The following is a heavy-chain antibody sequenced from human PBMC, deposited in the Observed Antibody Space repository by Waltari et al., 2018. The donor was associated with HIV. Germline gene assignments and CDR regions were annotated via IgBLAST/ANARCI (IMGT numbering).Heavy chain of an antibody. Sequence: QVQLQESGPGQVKPSQTLSLTCAVSGGSISSGGYYWNWIRQPPGKGLEWIGYTYYSGSTSYNPSLKSRLTISVDTSKNQFSLKLSSVTAADTAVYYRASSDFPGYFESWGQGTLVIVSS. J-gene: IGHJ4*02. CDR3: ASSDFPGYFES. CDR1: GGSISSGGYY. V-gene: IGHV4-31*11. D-gene: IGHD3-3*01. CDR2: TYYSGST.